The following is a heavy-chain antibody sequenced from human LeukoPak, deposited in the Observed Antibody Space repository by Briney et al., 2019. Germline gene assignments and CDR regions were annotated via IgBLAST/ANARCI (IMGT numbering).Heavy chain of an antibody. D-gene: IGHD6-19*01. CDR3: ARVRGAVALDY. CDR2: IYYSGST. CDR1: GGSISSYY. Sequence: PSETLSLTCTVSGGSISSYYWSWIRQPPGKGLEWIGYIYYSGSTNYNPSLKSRVTMSVDTSKNQFSLKLSSVTAADTAVYYCARVRGAVALDYWGQGTLVTVSS. J-gene: IGHJ4*02. V-gene: IGHV4-59*12.